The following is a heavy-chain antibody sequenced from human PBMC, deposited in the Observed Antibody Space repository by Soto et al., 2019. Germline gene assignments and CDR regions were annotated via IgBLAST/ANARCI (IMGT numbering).Heavy chain of an antibody. J-gene: IGHJ5*02. CDR3: ARTYGSGNWFDP. CDR1: GGSISSFY. V-gene: IGHV4-59*01. D-gene: IGHD3-10*01. Sequence: ASETLSLTFTGSGGSISSFYWGLVRQPPGKGLEWIGYLYHSGSTNYTPSLRSRVSISVDTSKNQFSLTLSSVTAADTAVYYCARTYGSGNWFDPWGQGTLVTAPQ. CDR2: LYHSGST.